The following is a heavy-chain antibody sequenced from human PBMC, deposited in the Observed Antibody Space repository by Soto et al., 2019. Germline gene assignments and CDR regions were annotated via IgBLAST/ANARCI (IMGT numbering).Heavy chain of an antibody. CDR3: ARTSRVGATKYWFDP. J-gene: IGHJ5*02. V-gene: IGHV5-51*01. Sequence: GESLKISCKGSGYSFTSYWIGWVRQMPGKGLEWMGIIYPGDSDTRYSPSFQGQVTISADKSISTAYLQWSSLKASDTAMYYCARTSRVGATKYWFDPLGQGTLVTVSS. D-gene: IGHD1-26*01. CDR1: GYSFTSYW. CDR2: IYPGDSDT.